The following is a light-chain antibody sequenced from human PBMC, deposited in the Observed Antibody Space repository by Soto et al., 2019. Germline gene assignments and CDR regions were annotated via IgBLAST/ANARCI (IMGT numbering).Light chain of an antibody. CDR1: SRDVGGYNY. CDR3: TSYTRNRNLL. CDR2: EVS. J-gene: IGLJ2*01. V-gene: IGLV2-14*01. Sequence: QSALTQPASVSGSPGQSITISCTGTSRDVGGYNYVSWYQHHPGKAPKLIIFEVSHRPSGVSNRFSGSKSGNTASLTISGLQTEDEADYYCTSYTRNRNLLFGGGTKLTVL.